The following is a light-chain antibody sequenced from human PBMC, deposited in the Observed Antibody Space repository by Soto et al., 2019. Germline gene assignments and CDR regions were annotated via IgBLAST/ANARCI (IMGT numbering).Light chain of an antibody. Sequence: QSVLTQPAAVSASLGQSITISCTGTSSDVGGYNYVSWYQQHPGKAPKLMIYGVSNRPSGVSNRFSGSKSGNTASLTISVLQAEDEADYYCNSYSRSVTYVFGTGTKVTVL. J-gene: IGLJ1*01. V-gene: IGLV2-14*03. CDR2: GVS. CDR3: NSYSRSVTYV. CDR1: SSDVGGYNY.